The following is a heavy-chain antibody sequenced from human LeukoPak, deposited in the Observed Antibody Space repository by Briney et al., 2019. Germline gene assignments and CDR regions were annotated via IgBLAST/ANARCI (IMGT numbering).Heavy chain of an antibody. D-gene: IGHD3-22*01. Sequence: SVKVSCKASGGTFSSYAISWVRQAPGQGLEWMGGIIPIFGTANYAQKFQGRVTITTDESTSTAYMELSSLRSEDTAVYYCASQPYYYDSSGYSRAEDYWGQGTLVTASS. V-gene: IGHV1-69*05. J-gene: IGHJ4*02. CDR2: IIPIFGTA. CDR3: ASQPYYYDSSGYSRAEDY. CDR1: GGTFSSYA.